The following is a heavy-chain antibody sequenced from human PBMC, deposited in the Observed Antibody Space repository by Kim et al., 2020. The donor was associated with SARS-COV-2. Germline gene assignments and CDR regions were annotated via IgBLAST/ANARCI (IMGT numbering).Heavy chain of an antibody. CDR3: AKTYSSTWYVVDDY. Sequence: GGSLRLSCAASGFTFSSYAMSWVRQAPGKGLEWVSAISSSGYSTYYADSVKGRFTNTRDNFKNTLYLQMISLRADDAAVYYCAKTYSSTWYVVDDYWGQGTLVTVSS. D-gene: IGHD6-13*01. V-gene: IGHV3-23*01. CDR2: ISSSGYST. J-gene: IGHJ4*02. CDR1: GFTFSSYA.